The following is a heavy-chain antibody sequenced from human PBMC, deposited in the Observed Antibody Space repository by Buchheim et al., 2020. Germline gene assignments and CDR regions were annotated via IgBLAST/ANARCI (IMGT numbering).Heavy chain of an antibody. D-gene: IGHD3-3*01. CDR1: GGSISRGGYY. CDR3: ARAAGITIFGVDGMDV. Sequence: QVQLQESGPGLVKPSQTLSLTCTVSGGSISRGGYYWSWIRQHPGKGLEWNGYIYYSGSTDYNPSLKSRVTIPVDTPKNQFSLKLSSVTAADTAVYYCARAAGITIFGVDGMDVWGQGTT. V-gene: IGHV4-31*03. J-gene: IGHJ6*02. CDR2: IYYSGST.